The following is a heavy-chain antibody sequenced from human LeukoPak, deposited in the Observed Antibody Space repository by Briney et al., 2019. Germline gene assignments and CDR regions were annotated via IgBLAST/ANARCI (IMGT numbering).Heavy chain of an antibody. J-gene: IGHJ4*02. Sequence: ASVKVSCKASGYTFTSYAMNWVRQAPGQGLEWMGWINTNTGNPTYAQGFTGRFVFSLGTSVSTAYLQISSLKAEDTAVYYCARTYYDILTGYPLHYFDYWGQGTLVTVSS. V-gene: IGHV7-4-1*02. CDR3: ARTYYDILTGYPLHYFDY. CDR1: GYTFTSYA. CDR2: INTNTGNP. D-gene: IGHD3-9*01.